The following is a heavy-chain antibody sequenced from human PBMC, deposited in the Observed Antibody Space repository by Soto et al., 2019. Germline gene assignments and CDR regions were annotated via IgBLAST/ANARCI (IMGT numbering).Heavy chain of an antibody. Sequence: SETLSLTCIVSGGSISNYYWSWIRQPPGKGLEWIGYIYYSGSTNYNPSLTSRVTISVDTSKNQFSLKLSSVTAADTAVYYCARHRYSYGAYYFDYWGQGTLVTVS. CDR1: GGSISNYY. V-gene: IGHV4-59*08. CDR3: ARHRYSYGAYYFDY. CDR2: IYYSGST. J-gene: IGHJ4*02. D-gene: IGHD5-18*01.